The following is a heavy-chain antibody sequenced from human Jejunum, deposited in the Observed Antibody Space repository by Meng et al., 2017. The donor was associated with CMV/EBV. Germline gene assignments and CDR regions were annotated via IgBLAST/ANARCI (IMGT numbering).Heavy chain of an antibody. J-gene: IGHJ6*02. CDR1: FSVSA. CDR3: AKNFRTYRSGVQYYTMDV. V-gene: IGHV3-23*03. D-gene: IGHD2/OR15-2a*01. CDR2: IYSGGDT. Sequence: FSVSAMTWVRQAPGKGLEWVSLIYSGGDTFYGDSVKGRFTISRDNSKNILYLQLNSLRAEDTAVYYCAKNFRTYRSGVQYYTMDVWGQGTTVTVSS.